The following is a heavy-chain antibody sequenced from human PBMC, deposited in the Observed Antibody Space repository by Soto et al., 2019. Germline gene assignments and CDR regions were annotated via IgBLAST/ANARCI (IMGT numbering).Heavy chain of an antibody. Sequence: EAQLLESGGGLVQPGGSLRLSCAASGFTFSSYAMTWVRQAPGKGLQWVSSISESGGSTYYADSVKGRFTISRDNSKYTLYLGINSLRAEDTAVYFFAKLGETDLFRWFDYWGQGTLVTVSS. J-gene: IGHJ4*02. CDR1: GFTFSSYA. CDR2: ISESGGST. V-gene: IGHV3-23*01. D-gene: IGHD3-10*01. CDR3: AKLGETDLFRWFDY.